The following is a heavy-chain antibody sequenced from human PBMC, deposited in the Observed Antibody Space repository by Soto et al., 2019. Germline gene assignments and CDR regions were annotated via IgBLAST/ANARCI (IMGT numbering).Heavy chain of an antibody. J-gene: IGHJ5*02. CDR1: GASVSSGNQY. CDR3: ARNGDCTRPGCIVGWFDP. CDR2: IYYHGNT. Sequence: SETLSLTCTVSGASVSSGNQYWSWIRQPPGESLEWIGSIYYHGNTYYNPSLKSRVTISVDTSNNQFYLDLNSVTAADTAMYYCARNGDCTRPGCIVGWFDPWGPGTLVTVSS. V-gene: IGHV4-61*01. D-gene: IGHD2-8*01.